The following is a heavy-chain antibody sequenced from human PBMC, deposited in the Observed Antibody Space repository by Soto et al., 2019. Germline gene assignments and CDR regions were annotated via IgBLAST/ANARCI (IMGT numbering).Heavy chain of an antibody. V-gene: IGHV3-7*03. Sequence: EVQLVESGGGLVQPGGSLRLSCAASGFTFSNYWMSWARQAPGKGLEWVANIKVDGSAKYYVDSVKGRFTISRDNAKNSLYLQMNSLRGEDTAVYYCARGHSTSPNWFDPWGQGTLVTVSS. J-gene: IGHJ5*02. CDR3: ARGHSTSPNWFDP. CDR1: GFTFSNYW. D-gene: IGHD6-6*01. CDR2: IKVDGSAK.